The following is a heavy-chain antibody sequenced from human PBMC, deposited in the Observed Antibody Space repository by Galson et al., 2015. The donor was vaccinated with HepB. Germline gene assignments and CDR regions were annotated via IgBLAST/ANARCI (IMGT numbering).Heavy chain of an antibody. Sequence: ETLSLTCAVYGGSFSGYYWSWIRQPPGKGLEWIGEINHSGSTNYNPSLKSRVTISVDTSENQFSLKLSSVTAADTAAYYCARYRCGSCYGTNYYYYYGMDVWGQGTTVTVSS. V-gene: IGHV4-34*01. CDR1: GGSFSGYY. CDR2: INHSGST. CDR3: ARYRCGSCYGTNYYYYYGMDV. D-gene: IGHD2-15*01. J-gene: IGHJ6*02.